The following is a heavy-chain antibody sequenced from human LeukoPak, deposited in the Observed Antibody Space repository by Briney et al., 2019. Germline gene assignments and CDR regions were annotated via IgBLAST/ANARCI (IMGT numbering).Heavy chain of an antibody. V-gene: IGHV3-30*02. Sequence: GGSLRLSCAASGFTFSSYGMHWVRQAPGKGLEWVAYIRYDGSNKYYADSVKGRFTISRDNSKNTLYLQMNSLRAEDTAVYYCANTVVPAANTDYWGQGTLVTVSS. D-gene: IGHD2-2*01. CDR3: ANTVVPAANTDY. CDR2: IRYDGSNK. J-gene: IGHJ4*02. CDR1: GFTFSSYG.